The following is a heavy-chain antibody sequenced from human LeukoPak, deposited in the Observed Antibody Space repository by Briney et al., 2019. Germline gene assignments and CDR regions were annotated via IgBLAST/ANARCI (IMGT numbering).Heavy chain of an antibody. Sequence: SETLSLTCAVCGGSLSGYYWSWIRQPPGKGLERMGEINHSGSTNYNPSLKSRVTISVDTSKNQFSLKLSSVTAADTAVYYCARAHDYCDYGPPNWFDPWGQGTLVTVSS. V-gene: IGHV4-34*01. D-gene: IGHD4-17*01. CDR1: GGSLSGYY. CDR3: ARAHDYCDYGPPNWFDP. J-gene: IGHJ5*02. CDR2: INHSGST.